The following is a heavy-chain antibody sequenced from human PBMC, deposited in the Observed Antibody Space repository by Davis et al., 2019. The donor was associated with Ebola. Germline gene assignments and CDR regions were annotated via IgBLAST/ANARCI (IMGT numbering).Heavy chain of an antibody. V-gene: IGHV5-10-1*04. CDR2: IAPSDTYT. CDR1: GYSFIRYW. Sequence: GESLKISCTGSGYSFIRYWISWVRQMPGKGLEWMGRIAPSDTYTNYSPSFQGQVTISAHKSISTAYLQWSSLKASDNAMYYCARLLSPIPYWGQGTLVTVSS. D-gene: IGHD3-16*01. CDR3: ARLLSPIPY. J-gene: IGHJ4*02.